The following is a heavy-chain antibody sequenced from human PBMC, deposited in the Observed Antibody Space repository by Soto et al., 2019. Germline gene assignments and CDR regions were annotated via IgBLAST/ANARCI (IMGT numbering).Heavy chain of an antibody. CDR2: INPNSGGT. J-gene: IGHJ3*02. V-gene: IGHV1-2*04. Sequence: GSVKVSCKASGYTFTGYYMHWVRQAPGQGLEWMGWINPNSGGTNYAQKFQGWVTMTRDTSISTAYMELSRLRSDDTAVYYCARPGPSSSWYAFDIWGQGTMVTVSS. CDR1: GYTFTGYY. CDR3: ARPGPSSSWYAFDI. D-gene: IGHD6-13*01.